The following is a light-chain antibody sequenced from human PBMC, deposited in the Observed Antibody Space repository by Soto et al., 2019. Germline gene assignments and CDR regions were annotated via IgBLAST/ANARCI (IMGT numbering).Light chain of an antibody. CDR1: QSVSSN. J-gene: IGKJ1*01. CDR3: QQHNNWPPWT. Sequence: EIVMTQSPATLSVSPGERATLSCRASQSVSSNLAWYQQKPGQAPRLLMYGASTRATCIPDRFSGSGSGTEFTLTISSLQSEDFAVYYCQQHNNWPPWTFGHGNKVEIK. V-gene: IGKV3-15*01. CDR2: GAS.